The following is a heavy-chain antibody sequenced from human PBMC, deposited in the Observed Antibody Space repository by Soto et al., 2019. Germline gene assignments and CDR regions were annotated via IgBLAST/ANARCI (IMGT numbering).Heavy chain of an antibody. Sequence: QVQLQESGPGLVKPSETLSLTCAVYGGSISSNKWWSWVRQPPGKGLEWIGEIYHSGSTNYNPSLKSRVTISLDKSKSQFSLQLTSVTASDSAVYYCARDDHIVVVPTSLGAMDVWGQGTTVTVYS. CDR3: ARDDHIVVVPTSLGAMDV. CDR2: IYHSGST. J-gene: IGHJ6*02. D-gene: IGHD2-2*01. CDR1: GGSISSNKW. V-gene: IGHV4-4*02.